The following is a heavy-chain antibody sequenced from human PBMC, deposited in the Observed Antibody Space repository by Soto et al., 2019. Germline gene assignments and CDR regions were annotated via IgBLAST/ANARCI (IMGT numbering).Heavy chain of an antibody. CDR3: ATSAEGHFDY. J-gene: IGHJ4*02. D-gene: IGHD6-25*01. CDR1: GFPFSIYS. CDR2: ITSDTNTI. V-gene: IGHV3-48*02. Sequence: EVQLVESGGGLVQPGGSLRHSCAASGFPFSIYSMNWVRQAPGKGLEWFSYITSDTNTINYSVSVKGRFTISRENAKNSLYLQMNSLRDEDTAVYFCATSAEGHFDYWGQATVVTVSP.